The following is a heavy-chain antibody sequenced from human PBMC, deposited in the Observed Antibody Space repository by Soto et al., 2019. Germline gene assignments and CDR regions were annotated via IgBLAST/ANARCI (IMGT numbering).Heavy chain of an antibody. J-gene: IGHJ4*02. D-gene: IGHD1-26*01. CDR1: GYTFTSDW. CDR2: IYPGDSET. CDR3: ARKYSGSYYDYFDY. V-gene: IGHV5-51*01. Sequence: GESLKISCKGSGYTFTSDWIGWVRQMPGKGLEWMGIIYPGDSETRYSPSFQGQVTISADKSINTAYLQWSSLKASDTAMYYCARKYSGSYYDYFDYWGQGTMVTVSS.